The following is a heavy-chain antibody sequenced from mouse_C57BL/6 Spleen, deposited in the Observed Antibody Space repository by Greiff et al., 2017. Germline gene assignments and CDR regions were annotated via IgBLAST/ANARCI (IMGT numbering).Heavy chain of an antibody. CDR1: GYTFTSYW. CDR3: ARRDLWDWFAY. D-gene: IGHD3-3*01. J-gene: IGHJ3*01. CDR2: IHPNSGST. V-gene: IGHV1-64*01. Sequence: VQLQQPGAELVKPGASVKLSCKASGYTFTSYWMHWVKQRPGQGLEWIGMIHPNSGSTNYNEKFESKATLTVDKSSSTAYMQLSSLTSEDSAVYYCARRDLWDWFAYWGQGTLVTVSA.